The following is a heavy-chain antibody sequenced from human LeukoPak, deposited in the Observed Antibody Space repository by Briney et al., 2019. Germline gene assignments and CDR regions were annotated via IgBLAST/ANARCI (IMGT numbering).Heavy chain of an antibody. CDR1: GGSFSGYY. CDR3: ARHKRGSSTDWFDP. J-gene: IGHJ5*02. V-gene: IGHV4-59*08. CDR2: YYSGTT. Sequence: NPSETLSLTCAVYGGSFSGYYWSWIRQPPGKGLEWIGIYYSGTTKHNPSLKSRVTISVDTSKNQFSLKLTSVTAADTAMYYCARHKRGSSTDWFDPWGQGTLVTVSA. D-gene: IGHD3-10*01.